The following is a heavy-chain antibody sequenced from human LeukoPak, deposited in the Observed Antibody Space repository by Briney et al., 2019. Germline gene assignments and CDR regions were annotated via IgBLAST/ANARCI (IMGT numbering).Heavy chain of an antibody. Sequence: SETLSLTCTDPGGSISSYYWSWIRQPPGKGLEWIGYIYYSESTNYNPSLKSRVTISVDTSKNQFSLKLTSVTAADTAVYYCARQGGIAAAATNFDYWGQGTLVTVSS. CDR3: ARQGGIAAAATNFDY. CDR2: IYYSEST. CDR1: GGSISSYY. V-gene: IGHV4-59*08. D-gene: IGHD6-13*01. J-gene: IGHJ4*02.